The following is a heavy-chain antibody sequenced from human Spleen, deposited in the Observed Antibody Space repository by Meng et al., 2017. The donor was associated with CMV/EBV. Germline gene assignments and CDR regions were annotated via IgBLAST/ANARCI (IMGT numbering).Heavy chain of an antibody. CDR2: ISYDGSSK. V-gene: IGHV3-30-3*01. Sequence: GGSLRLSCAASGFTFNNAWMNWVRQAPGKGLEWVALISYDGSSKYYVDSVKGRFTISRDNSKSTLYLQMNSLRGEDTAVYYCARGFCSGTSCSPIHLRAIYAMDVWGQGTTVTVSS. CDR3: ARGFCSGTSCSPIHLRAIYAMDV. J-gene: IGHJ6*02. CDR1: GFTFNNAW. D-gene: IGHD2-2*01.